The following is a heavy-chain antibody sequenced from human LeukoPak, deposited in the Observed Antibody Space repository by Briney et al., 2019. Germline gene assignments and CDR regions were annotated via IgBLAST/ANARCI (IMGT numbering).Heavy chain of an antibody. CDR1: GYTFNGYY. J-gene: IGHJ4*02. D-gene: IGHD3-9*01. CDR2: INPKSGGT. CDR3: ASFYYDILTGYYKGPLDY. V-gene: IGHV1-2*02. Sequence: ASVKVSCKASGYTFNGYYMHWVRQAPGQGLEWMGWINPKSGGTNYAQKFQGRITITRDTSITTAYMELSRLRSDDTAVYYCASFYYDILTGYYKGPLDYWGQGTLVTVSS.